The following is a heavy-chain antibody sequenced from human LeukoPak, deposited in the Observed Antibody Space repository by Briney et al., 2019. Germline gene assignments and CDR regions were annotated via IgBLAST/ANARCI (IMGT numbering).Heavy chain of an antibody. CDR2: IYTSGST. CDR3: ARGGTGSSGSCYVFDP. CDR1: GGSISSYY. J-gene: IGHJ5*02. Sequence: SETLSLTCTVSGGSISSYYWSWIRQPAGKGLEWIGRIYTSGSTNYNPSLKSRVTMSVDTSKNQFSLKLSSVTAADTAVYYCARGGTGSSGSCYVFDPLGQGTLVTVSS. V-gene: IGHV4-4*07. D-gene: IGHD2-15*01.